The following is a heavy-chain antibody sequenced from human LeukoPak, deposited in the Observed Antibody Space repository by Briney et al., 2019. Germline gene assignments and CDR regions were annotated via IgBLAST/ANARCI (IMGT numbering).Heavy chain of an antibody. D-gene: IGHD3-22*01. Sequence: WASVKVSCKTSGYTFTNYGVTWVRQAPGEGLEWMGWISAYNGHTKYAQRLQGRVTMTTDTSTSTAYMELRSLRSDDTAVYYCARGFPPRRSYDSSGYYSYNLDYWGQGTLVTVSS. CDR3: ARGFPPRRSYDSSGYYSYNLDY. V-gene: IGHV1-18*01. J-gene: IGHJ4*02. CDR1: GYTFTNYG. CDR2: ISAYNGHT.